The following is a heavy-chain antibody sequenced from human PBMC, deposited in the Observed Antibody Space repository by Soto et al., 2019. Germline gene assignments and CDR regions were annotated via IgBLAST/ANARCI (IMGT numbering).Heavy chain of an antibody. Sequence: LRLSCTASGFSFSSYTMNWVRQAPGKGLQWVASITNRGTHTYSADSVKGRFTISRDNDKNSLYLQMNNLRAEDTATYYCTRAHEVAWFDSWGLGTLVTVSS. CDR3: TRAHEVAWFDS. CDR1: GFSFSSYT. D-gene: IGHD2-15*01. CDR2: ITNRGTHT. J-gene: IGHJ5*01. V-gene: IGHV3-21*06.